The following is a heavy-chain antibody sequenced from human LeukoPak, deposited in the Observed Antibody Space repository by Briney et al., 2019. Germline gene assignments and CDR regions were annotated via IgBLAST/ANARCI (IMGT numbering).Heavy chain of an antibody. CDR2: ISSSSSYI. V-gene: IGHV3-21*04. Sequence: GGSLRLSCEASGFTFSTHSMNWVRQAPGKGLEWVSSISSSSSYIYYADSVKGRFTISRDNSKNTLYLQMNSLRAEDTAVYYCAKASIPRRLPHWFDPWGQGTLVTVSS. J-gene: IGHJ5*02. CDR3: AKASIPRRLPHWFDP. D-gene: IGHD4-11*01. CDR1: GFTFSTHS.